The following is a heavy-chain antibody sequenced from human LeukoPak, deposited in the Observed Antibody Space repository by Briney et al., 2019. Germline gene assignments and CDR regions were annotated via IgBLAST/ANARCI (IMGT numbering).Heavy chain of an antibody. J-gene: IGHJ3*02. CDR3: AREGTARDAFDI. V-gene: IGHV3-30-3*01. CDR1: GFTFSYYA. CDR2: ISSDGSDK. Sequence: PGGSLRLSCAASGFTFSYYAMHWVRQAPGKGLEWVAFISSDGSDKYYADSMKGRFTISRDKSKNTLYLQMTSLRGEDTAMYYCAREGTARDAFDIWGQGTMVTVSS. D-gene: IGHD2-21*02.